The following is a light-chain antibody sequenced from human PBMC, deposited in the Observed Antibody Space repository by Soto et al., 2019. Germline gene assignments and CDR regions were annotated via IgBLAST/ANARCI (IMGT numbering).Light chain of an antibody. Sequence: DIQMTQSPSTLSASVGDRVTITCRASQSISSWLAWYQQKPGKAPNLLIYKASSLESGVPSRFSCSGSGTEFPLTISSLQPDDFETYYCQQYNSYPTFGHGTRLDIK. CDR2: KAS. CDR3: QQYNSYPT. J-gene: IGKJ5*01. CDR1: QSISSW. V-gene: IGKV1-5*03.